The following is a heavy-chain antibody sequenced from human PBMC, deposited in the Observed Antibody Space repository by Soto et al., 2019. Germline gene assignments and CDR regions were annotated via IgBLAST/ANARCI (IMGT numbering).Heavy chain of an antibody. Sequence: ASVKVSCKASGYTFTSYGISWVRQAPGQGLEWMGWISAYNGNTNYAQKLQGRVTMTTDTSTRTAYMELRSLRSDDTAVYYCASDYGDYDDYYYYYYMDVWGKGTTVTVSS. D-gene: IGHD4-17*01. CDR3: ASDYGDYDDYYYYYYMDV. J-gene: IGHJ6*03. CDR2: ISAYNGNT. CDR1: GYTFTSYG. V-gene: IGHV1-18*01.